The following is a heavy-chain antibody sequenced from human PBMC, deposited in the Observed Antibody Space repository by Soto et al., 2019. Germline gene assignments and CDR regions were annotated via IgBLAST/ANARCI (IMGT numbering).Heavy chain of an antibody. CDR3: ARVQSSWYRVDV. CDR1: GGSISSYY. D-gene: IGHD6-13*01. J-gene: IGHJ6*02. Sequence: SETLSLTCTVSGGSISSYYWSWIRQPPGKGLEWIGYTYYSGSTNYNPSLKSRVTISVDTSKNQFSLKLSSVTAADTAVYYCARVQSSWYRVDVSGQGTTVTVSS. V-gene: IGHV4-59*01. CDR2: TYYSGST.